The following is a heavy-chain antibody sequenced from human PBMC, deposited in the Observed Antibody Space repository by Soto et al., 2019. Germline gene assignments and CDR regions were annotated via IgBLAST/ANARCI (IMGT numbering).Heavy chain of an antibody. CDR2: VGHAGDT. D-gene: IGHD7-27*01. CDR3: AALGPHIY. V-gene: IGHV3-13*04. J-gene: IGHJ4*02. CDR1: GISFSIYD. Sequence: EVQLVESGGGLVQPGGSLRLSCAASGISFSIYDMHWVRQATGKGLEWVSAVGHAGDTYYVGSVEGRFTISRDTSTNVLHLQMNSLRAGDTVVYSCAALGPHIYWGQGNLVTVSS.